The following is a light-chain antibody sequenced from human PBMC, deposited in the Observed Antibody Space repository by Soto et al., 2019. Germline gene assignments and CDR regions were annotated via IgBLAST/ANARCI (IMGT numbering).Light chain of an antibody. CDR1: QSVSSK. Sequence: ETVMTQSPATLSVSPGERATLSCRASQSVSSKLAWYQQKPGQAPRLLIYGASSRATGIPDRFSGSGSGTDFTLTISRLEPEDFAVYYCQQYGSSPETFGQGTKVDI. CDR3: QQYGSSPET. CDR2: GAS. V-gene: IGKV3-20*01. J-gene: IGKJ1*01.